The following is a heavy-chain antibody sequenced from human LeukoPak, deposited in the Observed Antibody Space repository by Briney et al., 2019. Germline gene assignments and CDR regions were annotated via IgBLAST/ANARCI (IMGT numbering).Heavy chain of an antibody. V-gene: IGHV3-30-3*01. CDR1: GFTLTNYA. D-gene: IGHD5-12*01. J-gene: IGHJ4*02. Sequence: GGSLRLSCLISGFTLTNYAIHWVRQAPGKGLEWVAVISYDGSNKYYADSVKGRFTISRDNSKNTLYLQMNSLRAEDTAVYYCARVDGYAQRDWGQGTLVTVSS. CDR3: ARVDGYAQRD. CDR2: ISYDGSNK.